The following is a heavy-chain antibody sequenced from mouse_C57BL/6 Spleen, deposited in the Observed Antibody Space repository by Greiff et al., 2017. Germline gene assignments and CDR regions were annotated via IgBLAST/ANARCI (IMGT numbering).Heavy chain of an antibody. CDR3: TSSYSTYAMDY. V-gene: IGHV5-9-1*02. CDR1: GFTFSSYA. Sequence: EVKLMESGEGLVKPGGSLKLSCAASGFTFSSYAMSWVRQTPEKRLEWVAYISSGGDYIYYADTVKGRFTISRDNARNTLYLQMSSLKSEDTAMYYCTSSYSTYAMDYWGQGTSVTVSS. J-gene: IGHJ4*01. CDR2: ISSGGDYI. D-gene: IGHD2-1*01.